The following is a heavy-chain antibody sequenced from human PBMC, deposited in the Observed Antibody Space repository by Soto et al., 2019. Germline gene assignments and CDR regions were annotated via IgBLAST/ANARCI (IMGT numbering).Heavy chain of an antibody. CDR2: IIPIFGTA. CDR3: ARGTTHYYYYYGMDV. D-gene: IGHD1-1*01. CDR1: EGTFSSYA. J-gene: IGHJ6*02. V-gene: IGHV1-69*13. Sequence: SVKVSCKASEGTFSSYAISWVRQAPGQGLEWMGGIIPIFGTANYAQKFQGRVTITADESTSTAYMELSSLRSEDTAVYYCARGTTHYYYYYGMDVWGQGTTVTVSS.